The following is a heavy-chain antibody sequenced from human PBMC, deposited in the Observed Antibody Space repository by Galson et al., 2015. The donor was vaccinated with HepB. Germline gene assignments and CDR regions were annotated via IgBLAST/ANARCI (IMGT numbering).Heavy chain of an antibody. CDR3: TRRAVESAAAWSLGMDV. Sequence: SLRLSCAASGFTFSGSAMHWVRQASGKGLEWVGRIRSKANSYATAYAASVKGRFTISRDDSKNTAYLQMNSLKTEDTAVYYCTRRAVESAAAWSLGMDVWGQGTTVTVPS. V-gene: IGHV3-73*01. D-gene: IGHD6-13*01. J-gene: IGHJ6*02. CDR1: GFTFSGSA. CDR2: IRSKANSYAT.